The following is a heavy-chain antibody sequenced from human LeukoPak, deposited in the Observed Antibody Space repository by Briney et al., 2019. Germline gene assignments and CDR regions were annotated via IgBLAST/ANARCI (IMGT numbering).Heavy chain of an antibody. CDR3: AKGVRYLDWWILDY. D-gene: IGHD3-9*01. CDR2: ISGSDYA. V-gene: IGHV3-23*01. CDR1: GFTFSNYA. Sequence: GGSLRLSCAASGFTFSNYAMGWDRQAPGKGLEWVSGISGSDYAYYTDSVKGRFTISRDNSKNTLYLQMNTLRAEDTAVYYCAKGVRYLDWWILDYWGQGTLVPVSS. J-gene: IGHJ4*02.